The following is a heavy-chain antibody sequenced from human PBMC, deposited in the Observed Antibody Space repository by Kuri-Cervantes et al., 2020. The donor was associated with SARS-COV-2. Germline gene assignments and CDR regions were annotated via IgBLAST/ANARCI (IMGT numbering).Heavy chain of an antibody. Sequence: GSLRLSCAVSGYSISSGYYWGWIRQPPGKGLEWIGSIYHSGSTYYNPSLKSRVTISVDTSKNQFSLKLSSVTAADTAVYYCARDRPDYDFWSGYYYDAFDIWGQGTMVTVSS. CDR1: GYSISSGYY. CDR3: ARDRPDYDFWSGYYYDAFDI. D-gene: IGHD3-3*01. J-gene: IGHJ3*02. CDR2: IYHSGST. V-gene: IGHV4-38-2*02.